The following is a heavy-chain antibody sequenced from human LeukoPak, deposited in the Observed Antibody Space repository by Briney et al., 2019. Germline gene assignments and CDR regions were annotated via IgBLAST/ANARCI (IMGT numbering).Heavy chain of an antibody. Sequence: MASETLSLTCTVSGGSISSYYWSWIRQPPGKGLEWIGYIYYSGSTNYNPSLKSRVTISVDTSKNQFSLKLSSVTAADTAVYYCARLDYSNYYYMDVWGKGTTVTVS. D-gene: IGHD4-11*01. J-gene: IGHJ6*03. CDR1: GGSISSYY. CDR3: ARLDYSNYYYMDV. CDR2: IYYSGST. V-gene: IGHV4-59*08.